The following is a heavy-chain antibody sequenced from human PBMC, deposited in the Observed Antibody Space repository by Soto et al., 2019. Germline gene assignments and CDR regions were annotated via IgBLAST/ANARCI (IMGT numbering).Heavy chain of an antibody. Sequence: ASVKVSCKASGYTFTSYYMHWVRQAPGQGLEWMGIINPSGGSTSYAQKFQGRVTMTRDTSTSTVYMELSSLRSEDTAVYYCAREGSSSYYYDSSGYSYDAFDIRGQGTMVTVSS. CDR3: AREGSSSYYYDSSGYSYDAFDI. CDR2: INPSGGST. V-gene: IGHV1-46*01. CDR1: GYTFTSYY. D-gene: IGHD3-22*01. J-gene: IGHJ3*02.